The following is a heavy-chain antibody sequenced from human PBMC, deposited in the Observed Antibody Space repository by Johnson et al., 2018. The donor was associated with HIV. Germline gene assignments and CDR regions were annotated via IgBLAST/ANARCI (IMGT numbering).Heavy chain of an antibody. V-gene: IGHV3-30*09. J-gene: IGHJ3*01. Sequence: QVQLVESGGDVVQPGRSLRLSCAASGFTFSTSAMHWVRQAPGKGLKWVATISYDGINKYSADSLKGRFAISRDNSRNTLDLRMDSLRVEDTAVYYCAREAYYARAFDLWGQGTMVTVSS. CDR2: ISYDGINK. CDR3: AREAYYARAFDL. D-gene: IGHD3-3*01. CDR1: GFTFSTSA.